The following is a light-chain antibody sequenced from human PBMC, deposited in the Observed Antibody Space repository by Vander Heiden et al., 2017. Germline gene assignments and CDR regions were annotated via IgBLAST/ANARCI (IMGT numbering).Light chain of an antibody. CDR2: AAS. Sequence: DILLTKSPSFLYASIGDRATITCRASQGVSRYLAWFQQKPGRAPQLLIYAASTLQRGVPSRFSGSGSGTEFTLTITSLQPEDFATYYCQQLNSYPRTFGQGTKLEIK. CDR3: QQLNSYPRT. V-gene: IGKV1-9*01. J-gene: IGKJ2*01. CDR1: QGVSRY.